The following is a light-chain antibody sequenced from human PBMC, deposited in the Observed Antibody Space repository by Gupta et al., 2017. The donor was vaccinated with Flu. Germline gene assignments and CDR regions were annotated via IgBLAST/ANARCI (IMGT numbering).Light chain of an antibody. CDR3: QQRSGWWT. CDR1: QNVSDY. CDR2: DAS. V-gene: IGKV3-11*01. Sequence: EVVLTQSPATLSLSPGERATLSCRASQNVSDYLAWYQQRSGQAPRLLIYDASKRATGIPARFSGSGSGTDFTLTISSREPEDFAVYYWQQRSGWWTFGEGTKVEMK. J-gene: IGKJ1*01.